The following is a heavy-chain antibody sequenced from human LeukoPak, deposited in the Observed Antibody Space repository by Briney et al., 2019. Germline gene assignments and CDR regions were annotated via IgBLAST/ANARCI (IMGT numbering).Heavy chain of an antibody. D-gene: IGHD5-12*01. Sequence: SVKVSCKASGYTFTGYYMHWVRQAPGQGLEWMGWINPNSGGTNYAQKVQGRGTMTRDTSISTDYMELSRLRADDTAVYYCARDRGYSGYGPGPSDYWGQGTLVTVSS. J-gene: IGHJ4*02. CDR3: ARDRGYSGYGPGPSDY. CDR2: INPNSGGT. CDR1: GYTFTGYY. V-gene: IGHV1-2*02.